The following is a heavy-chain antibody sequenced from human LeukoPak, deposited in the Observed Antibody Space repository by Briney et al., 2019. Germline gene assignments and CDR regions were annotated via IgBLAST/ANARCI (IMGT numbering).Heavy chain of an antibody. D-gene: IGHD3-22*01. CDR3: VRGAGLVYSDRGGIRGYFDY. J-gene: IGHJ4*02. Sequence: SETLSLTCDVSGDSINNDYWWSWVRQPPGKGLEWIGEIHHSGNTNYNPPLKSRVSTSMDKSKNQVSLKVNYVTAADTAVYYCVRGAGLVYSDRGGIRGYFDYWGQGTLVTVSS. CDR1: GDSINNDYW. V-gene: IGHV4-4*02. CDR2: IHHSGNT.